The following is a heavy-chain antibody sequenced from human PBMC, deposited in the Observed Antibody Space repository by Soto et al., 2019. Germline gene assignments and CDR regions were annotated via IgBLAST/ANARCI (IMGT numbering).Heavy chain of an antibody. CDR1: GFTFNNYA. V-gene: IGHV3-30-3*01. CDR3: ARDPLWGTAMVLWYFDL. J-gene: IGHJ2*01. D-gene: IGHD5-18*01. CDR2: ISYDGSNK. Sequence: QVQLVESGGGVVQPGRSLRLSCAASGFTFNNYAMHWVRQAPGKGLEWVALISYDGSNKYYADSVKGRFTISRDNSKNTLDLKMNSLRAEDTAVYYCARDPLWGTAMVLWYFDLWGRGTLVTVSS.